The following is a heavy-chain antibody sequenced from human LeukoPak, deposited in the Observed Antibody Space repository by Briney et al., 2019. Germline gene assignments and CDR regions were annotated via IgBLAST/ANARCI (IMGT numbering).Heavy chain of an antibody. CDR3: ARDFGAVTGLDV. Sequence: PSETLSLTCTVSGGSISSGGYYWSWIRQHPGKGLEWIGYIYYSGSTYYNPSLKSRVTISVDTSKNQFSLKLSSVTAADTAVYYCARDFGAVTGLDVWGQGTTVTVSS. V-gene: IGHV4-31*03. CDR2: IYYSGST. D-gene: IGHD3-3*01. J-gene: IGHJ6*02. CDR1: GGSISSGGYY.